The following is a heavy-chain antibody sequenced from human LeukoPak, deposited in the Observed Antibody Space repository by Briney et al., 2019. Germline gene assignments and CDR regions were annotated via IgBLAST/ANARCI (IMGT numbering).Heavy chain of an antibody. CDR2: IRSKASGETT. CDR3: TRVSRGNANDY. V-gene: IGHV3-49*03. D-gene: IGHD5-12*01. J-gene: IGHJ4*02. CDR1: GFTFGDYV. Sequence: QAGGSLRLSCTASGFTFGDYVMSWFRQAPGKGLEWVGFIRSKASGETTEYAASVQGRFTNSRDDSKSIAYLQMNSLKTEDTAVYYCTRVSRGNANDYWGQGTLVTVSS.